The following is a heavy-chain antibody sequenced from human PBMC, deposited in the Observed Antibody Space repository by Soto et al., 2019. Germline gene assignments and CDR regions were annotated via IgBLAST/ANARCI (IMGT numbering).Heavy chain of an antibody. CDR3: AFGNLSYYFDY. CDR2: IWYDGSDK. D-gene: IGHD3-16*01. Sequence: GGSLRLSCAASGFTFSGFGMHWVRQAPGKGLEWVAIIWYDGSDKYYADSVRGRFTISRDNSKSTLSLQMNSLRAEDTAVYHCAFGNLSYYFDYWGQGTPVTVSS. J-gene: IGHJ4*02. CDR1: GFTFSGFG. V-gene: IGHV3-33*01.